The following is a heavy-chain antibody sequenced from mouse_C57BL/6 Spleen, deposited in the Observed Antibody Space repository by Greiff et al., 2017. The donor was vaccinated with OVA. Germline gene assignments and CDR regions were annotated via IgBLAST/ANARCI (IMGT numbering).Heavy chain of an antibody. Sequence: EVNVVESEGGLVQPGSSMKLSCTASGFTFSDYYMAWVRQVPEKGLEWVANINYDGSSTYYLDSLKSRFIISRDNAKNILYLQMSSLKSEDTATYYCARVDGNYDYAMDYWGQGTSVTVSS. CDR2: INYDGSST. V-gene: IGHV5-16*01. D-gene: IGHD2-1*01. CDR3: ARVDGNYDYAMDY. CDR1: GFTFSDYY. J-gene: IGHJ4*01.